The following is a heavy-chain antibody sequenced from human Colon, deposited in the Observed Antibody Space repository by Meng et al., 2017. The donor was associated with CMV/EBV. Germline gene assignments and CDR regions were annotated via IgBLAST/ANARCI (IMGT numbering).Heavy chain of an antibody. V-gene: IGHV3-64*02. CDR2: ISGEGRVT. D-gene: IGHD1-14*01. Sequence: GGSLRLSCAASGFTFNWYSIHWVRQAPGKSLEFVSVISGEGRVTVHVDSVRGRFTISRDNSKKTVSLQMGSLRLEDTAVYYCAREGGGPDHWYLDLWGRGTLVTVSS. CDR1: GFTFNWYS. J-gene: IGHJ2*01. CDR3: AREGGGPDHWYLDL.